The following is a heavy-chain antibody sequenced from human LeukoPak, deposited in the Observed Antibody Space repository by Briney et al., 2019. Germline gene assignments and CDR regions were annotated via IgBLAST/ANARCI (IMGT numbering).Heavy chain of an antibody. Sequence: GGTLRLSCAASGFTFSSYSMNWVRQAPGKGLEWVSSISSSSSYIYYADSVKGRFTISRDNSKNSLYLQMNSLRAEDTAVYYCARDAYGDYVRARGWFDHWGQGTLVTVSS. CDR2: ISSSSSYI. CDR3: ARDAYGDYVRARGWFDH. V-gene: IGHV3-21*01. J-gene: IGHJ5*02. CDR1: GFTFSSYS. D-gene: IGHD4-17*01.